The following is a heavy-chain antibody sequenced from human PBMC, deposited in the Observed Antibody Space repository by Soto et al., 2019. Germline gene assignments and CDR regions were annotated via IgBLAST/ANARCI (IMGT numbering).Heavy chain of an antibody. J-gene: IGHJ5*01. V-gene: IGHV3-20*04. CDR2: MHRNGNST. CDR3: ARDHRWGYEYGDYGDS. D-gene: IGHD4-17*01. Sequence: EVQLVESGGGVVRPGGSLRLACVVSGFSLEEYGMSWVRQAPGKGPEWVSGMHRNGNSTGYADAVKGRFTISRDDAKNSLYLQMSSLRAEDTAFYYCARDHRWGYEYGDYGDSWGHGTLVIVSS. CDR1: GFSLEEYG.